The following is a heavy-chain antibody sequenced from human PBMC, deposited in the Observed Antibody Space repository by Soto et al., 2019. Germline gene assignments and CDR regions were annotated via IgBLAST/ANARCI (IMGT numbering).Heavy chain of an antibody. CDR2: FDPEDGET. CDR3: ATSTRATDGNSFDY. CDR1: GYTLTELS. V-gene: IGHV1-24*01. Sequence: GASVKVSCKVSGYTLTELSMHWVRQAPGKGLEWMGGFDPEDGETIYAQKFQGRVTMTEDTSTDTAYMELSSLRSEDTAVYYCATSTRATDGNSFDYWGQGTLVTVSS. D-gene: IGHD4-4*01. J-gene: IGHJ4*02.